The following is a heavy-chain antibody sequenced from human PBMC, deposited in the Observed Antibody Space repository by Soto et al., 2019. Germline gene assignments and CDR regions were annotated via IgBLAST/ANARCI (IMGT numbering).Heavy chain of an antibody. Sequence: SGPTLVNPTQTLTLTCTFSGFSLSTSGVGVGWIRQPPGKALEWLALIYWDDDKRYSPSLKSRLTITKDTSKNQVVLTMTNMDPVDTATYYCAHRRDGSGSYYNVELDYWGQGTLVTVSS. J-gene: IGHJ4*02. V-gene: IGHV2-5*02. D-gene: IGHD3-10*01. CDR2: IYWDDDK. CDR1: GFSLSTSGVG. CDR3: AHRRDGSGSYYNVELDY.